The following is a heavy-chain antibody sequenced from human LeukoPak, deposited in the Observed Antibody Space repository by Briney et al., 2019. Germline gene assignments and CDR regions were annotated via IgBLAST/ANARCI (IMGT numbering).Heavy chain of an antibody. V-gene: IGHV3-23*01. D-gene: IGHD3-22*01. CDR1: GFTFSSYA. Sequence: GGSLRLSCAASGFTFSSYAMSWVRQAPGKGLEWVSAISGSGGSTYYADSVKGRLTISRDNSKNTLYLQMNSLRAEDTAVYYCAKTVTMIVAPAFLDYWGQGTLVTVSS. CDR2: ISGSGGST. CDR3: AKTVTMIVAPAFLDY. J-gene: IGHJ4*02.